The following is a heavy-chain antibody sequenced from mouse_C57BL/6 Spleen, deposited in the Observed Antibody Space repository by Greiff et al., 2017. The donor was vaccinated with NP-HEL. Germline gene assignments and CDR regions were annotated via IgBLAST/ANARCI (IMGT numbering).Heavy chain of an antibody. CDR2: IYPGDGDT. J-gene: IGHJ4*01. V-gene: IGHV1-82*01. Sequence: VQLQQSGPELVQPGASVKISCKASGYAFSSSWMNWVKQRPGKGLEWIGRIYPGDGDTNYNGKFKGKATLTADKSSSTAYMQLSSLTSEDSAVYFCARDGNFAMDYWGQGTSVTVSS. CDR1: GYAFSSSW. CDR3: ARDGNFAMDY. D-gene: IGHD1-1*01.